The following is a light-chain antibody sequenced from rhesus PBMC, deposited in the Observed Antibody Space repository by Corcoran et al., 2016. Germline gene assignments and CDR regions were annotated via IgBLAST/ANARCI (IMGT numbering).Light chain of an antibody. V-gene: IGKV1-22*01. CDR2: EAS. CDR3: HQYSSSPLT. J-gene: IGKJ4*01. CDR1: QRINSW. Sequence: DIQMTQSPSSLSASAGDTGTITCRASQRINSWLAWYQQSPGKAPKLLIYEASNLESGGSSRFSGGGSGTDFTLTISSLQSEDFATYYCHQYSSSPLTFGEGTKV.